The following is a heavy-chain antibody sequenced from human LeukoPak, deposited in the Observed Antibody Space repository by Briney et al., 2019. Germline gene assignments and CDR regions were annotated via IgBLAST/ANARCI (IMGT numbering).Heavy chain of an antibody. CDR2: ISYDGSNK. V-gene: IGHV3-30*04. Sequence: GGSLRPSCAASGFTFSSYAMHWVRQAPGKGLEWVAVISYDGSNKYYADSVKGRFTISRDNSKNTLYLQMNSLRAEDTAVYYCRGVVTAYNWFDPWGQGTLVTVSS. J-gene: IGHJ5*02. CDR1: GFTFSSYA. D-gene: IGHD2-21*02. CDR3: RGVVTAYNWFDP.